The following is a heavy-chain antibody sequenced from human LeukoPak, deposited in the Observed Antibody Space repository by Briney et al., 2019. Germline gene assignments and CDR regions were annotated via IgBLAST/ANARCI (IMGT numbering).Heavy chain of an antibody. V-gene: IGHV3-30-3*01. CDR1: GFTFSSYA. D-gene: IGHD4-23*01. Sequence: GGSLRLSCAASGFTFSSYAMHWVRQAPGKGLEWVAVISYDGSNKCYADSVKGRFTISRDNSKNTLYLQMNSLRAEDTAVYYCAREQGRLRWPEGYFDLWGRGTLVTVSS. J-gene: IGHJ2*01. CDR3: AREQGRLRWPEGYFDL. CDR2: ISYDGSNK.